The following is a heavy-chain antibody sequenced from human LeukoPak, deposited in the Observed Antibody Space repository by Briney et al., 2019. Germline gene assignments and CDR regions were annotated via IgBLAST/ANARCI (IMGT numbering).Heavy chain of an antibody. CDR3: ARGFCTSASCYNFDY. J-gene: IGHJ4*02. Sequence: GASVKVSCKASGYTFTDYYIHWVRQAPGQGLEWMGWINPISGVTNYAQKFQGRVTMTRETSISTAYMEVSSLRSDDTAVYYCARGFCTSASCYNFDYWGQGTLVSVSS. D-gene: IGHD2-2*01. CDR1: GYTFTDYY. V-gene: IGHV1-2*02. CDR2: INPISGVT.